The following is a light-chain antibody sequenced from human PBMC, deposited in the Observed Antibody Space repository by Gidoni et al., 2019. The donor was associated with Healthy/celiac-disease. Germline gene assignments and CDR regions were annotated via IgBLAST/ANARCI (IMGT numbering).Light chain of an antibody. CDR1: SSNIGSNT. V-gene: IGLV1-44*01. CDR3: AAWDDSLNGVV. CDR2: SNN. J-gene: IGLJ2*01. Sequence: QSVLTQPPSASGTPGQRVTIPCSGSSSNIGSNTVNWYQQLPGTAPKLHIYSNNQRPSGFPDRFSGSKSGTSASLAISGLQSEDEADYYCAAWDDSLNGVVFGGGTKLTVL.